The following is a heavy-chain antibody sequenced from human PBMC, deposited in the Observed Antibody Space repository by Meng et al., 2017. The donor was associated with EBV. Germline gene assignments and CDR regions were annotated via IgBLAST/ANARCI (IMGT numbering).Heavy chain of an antibody. CDR1: GYTFTSDY. V-gene: IGHV1-46*01. Sequence: QVQLVHAGAQVKKPGAYVTLSGKASGYTFTSDYMHWVRQAPGQGLEWMGIINHSGGSTSYAQKFQGRVTMTRDTSTSTVYMELSSLRSEDTAVYYCARDFCGGDCYLFDYWGQGTLVTVSS. J-gene: IGHJ4*02. CDR3: ARDFCGGDCYLFDY. CDR2: INHSGGST. D-gene: IGHD2-21*01.